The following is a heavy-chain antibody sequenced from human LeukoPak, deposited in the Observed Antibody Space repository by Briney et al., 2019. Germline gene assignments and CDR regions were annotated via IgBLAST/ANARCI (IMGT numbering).Heavy chain of an antibody. CDR2: INHSGST. Sequence: SETLSLTCIVSGVSISSYYWSWIRQPPGKGLEWIGEINHSGSTNYNPSLKSRVTISVDTSKNQFSLKLSSVTAADTAVYYCARRGGSYQTYYYYYYMDVWGKGTTVTVSS. V-gene: IGHV4-34*01. D-gene: IGHD1-26*01. CDR3: ARRGGSYQTYYYYYYMDV. CDR1: GVSISSYY. J-gene: IGHJ6*03.